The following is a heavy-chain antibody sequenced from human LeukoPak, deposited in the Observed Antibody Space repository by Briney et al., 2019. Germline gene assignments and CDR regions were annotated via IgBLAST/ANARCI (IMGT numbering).Heavy chain of an antibody. V-gene: IGHV3-7*03. CDR1: GFTFSSYW. D-gene: IGHD4-23*01. CDR3: ARKTVVGSYFDY. CDR2: IKQDGSDK. J-gene: IGHJ4*02. Sequence: GGSLRLSCAASGFTFSSYWMSWVRQAPGKGLEWVANIKQDGSDKYYVDSVKGRFTVSRDNAKNSLYLQINSLRAEDTAVYYCARKTVVGSYFDYWGQGTPVTVSS.